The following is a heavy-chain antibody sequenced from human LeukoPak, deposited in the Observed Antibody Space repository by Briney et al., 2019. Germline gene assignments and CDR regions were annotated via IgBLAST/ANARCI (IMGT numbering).Heavy chain of an antibody. CDR1: GGSFSGYY. CDR3: ARDITIFGVVQSPRGNMDV. D-gene: IGHD3-3*01. CDR2: INHSAST. Sequence: SETMSHTCAVYGGSFSGYYWSWIRQAPGKGLEWIGEINHSASTNYNPSLKSRVTISVDTSKNQFSLKLSSVTAADTAVYYCARDITIFGVVQSPRGNMDVWGKGTTVTVSS. J-gene: IGHJ6*03. V-gene: IGHV4-34*01.